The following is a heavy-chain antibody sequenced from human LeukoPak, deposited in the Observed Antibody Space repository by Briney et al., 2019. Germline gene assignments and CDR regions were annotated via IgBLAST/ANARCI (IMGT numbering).Heavy chain of an antibody. Sequence: SETLSLTCTVSGDSITSSYRSWIRQPPGKGLEYIGYIYYMGDTNYNPSLKSRVTMSIDMSKNQFSLKLSYVTAADTAVYFCAKTARLPDPWGQGILVTVSS. D-gene: IGHD5-18*01. CDR1: GDSITSSY. CDR2: IYYMGDT. J-gene: IGHJ5*02. V-gene: IGHV4-59*08. CDR3: AKTARLPDP.